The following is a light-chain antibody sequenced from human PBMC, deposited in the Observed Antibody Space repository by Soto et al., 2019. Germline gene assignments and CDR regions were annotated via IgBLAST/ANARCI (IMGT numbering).Light chain of an antibody. Sequence: DIQMTQSPSSLSASVGDRVTITCRASQSISIYLAWYQQKPGKAPKLLIYAASTLQSGVPSRFSGSGSGTDFTLTISCLQSEDFATYYCQQYYSYPWTFGQGTKV. J-gene: IGKJ1*01. V-gene: IGKV1-9*01. CDR1: QSISIY. CDR3: QQYYSYPWT. CDR2: AAS.